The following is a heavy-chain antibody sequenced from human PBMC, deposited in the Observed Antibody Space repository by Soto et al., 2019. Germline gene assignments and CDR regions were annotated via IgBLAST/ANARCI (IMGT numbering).Heavy chain of an antibody. CDR3: TTGFDWLSVDY. V-gene: IGHV3-15*01. CDR1: GFTFSNAW. Sequence: EVQLVESGGGLVKPGGSLRRSCAASGFTFSNAWMSWVRQAPGKGLEWVGRIKSKTDGGTTDYAAPVKGRFTISRDDSKSTLYLQMNSLKTEDTAVYYCTTGFDWLSVDYWGQGTLVTVSS. CDR2: IKSKTDGGTT. J-gene: IGHJ4*02. D-gene: IGHD3-9*01.